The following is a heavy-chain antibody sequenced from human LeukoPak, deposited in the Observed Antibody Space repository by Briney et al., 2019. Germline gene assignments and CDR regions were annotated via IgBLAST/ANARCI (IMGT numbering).Heavy chain of an antibody. Sequence: ASVKVSCKASGYIFTNYAISWVRQAPGQGLEWMGWINPNSGGTNYAQKFQGRVTMTRDTSISTAYMELSRLRSDDTAVYYCASSACCGSYSVDYWGQGTLVTVSS. D-gene: IGHD1-26*01. CDR3: ASSACCGSYSVDY. CDR2: INPNSGGT. V-gene: IGHV1-2*02. J-gene: IGHJ4*02. CDR1: GYIFTNYA.